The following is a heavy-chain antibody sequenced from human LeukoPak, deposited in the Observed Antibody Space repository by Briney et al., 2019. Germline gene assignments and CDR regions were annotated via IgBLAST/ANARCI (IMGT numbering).Heavy chain of an antibody. V-gene: IGHV3-33*01. CDR3: ARVRDSRDSDAFDT. CDR2: IWFDGTNE. D-gene: IGHD6-13*01. Sequence: GGSLRLSCAASGFTFSRYGMHWVRQAPGKGLEWVALIWFDGTNENYGDSVNGRFTISRDNSKNTVYLEMSSLRAEDTALYYCARVRDSRDSDAFDTWGQGTTVTISS. CDR1: GFTFSRYG. J-gene: IGHJ3*02.